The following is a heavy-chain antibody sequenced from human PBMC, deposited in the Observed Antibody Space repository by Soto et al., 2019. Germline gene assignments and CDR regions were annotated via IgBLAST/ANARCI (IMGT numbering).Heavy chain of an antibody. D-gene: IGHD1-1*01. CDR1: GYTFTTHA. V-gene: IGHV1-3*01. J-gene: IGHJ6*02. CDR3: ARGKGMEENYYYYGLDI. Sequence: ASVKVSCKASGYTFTTHAMHWVRQAPGQSLEWMGWINGGTGQTKHSQRFQGRVSITRDTSASTAYMELSSLRSEDTAVYYCARGKGMEENYYYYGLDIWGQGTTVTVSS. CDR2: INGGTGQT.